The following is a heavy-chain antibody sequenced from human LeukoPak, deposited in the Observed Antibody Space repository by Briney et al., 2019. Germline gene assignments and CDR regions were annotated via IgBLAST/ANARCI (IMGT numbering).Heavy chain of an antibody. CDR1: GFTFSDYT. J-gene: IGHJ4*02. V-gene: IGHV3-21*01. CDR2: ISSNGFYI. Sequence: GGSLRLSCAASGFTFSDYTINWVRQAPGKGLEWVSSISSNGFYIYYADSVKGRFTISRDNAKNSLYLQMNSLRAEDTAVYYCARVLWFGELSGFGWGQGTLVTVSS. D-gene: IGHD3-10*01. CDR3: ARVLWFGELSGFG.